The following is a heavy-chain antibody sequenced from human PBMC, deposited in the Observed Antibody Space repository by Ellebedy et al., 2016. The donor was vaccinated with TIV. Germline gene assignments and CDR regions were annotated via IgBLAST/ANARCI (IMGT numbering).Heavy chain of an antibody. J-gene: IGHJ4*02. D-gene: IGHD3-3*01. CDR2: INQHGSEK. CDR3: ASPAFWSGYSSDY. V-gene: IGHV3-7*03. Sequence: GESLKISCAASGFTFSTYWMSWVRQVPGKGLEWVANINQHGSEKNFMDSVKGRFTISRDNAKNSVHLQMNSLRVEDTAVYYCASPAFWSGYSSDYWGQGTLVTVSS. CDR1: GFTFSTYW.